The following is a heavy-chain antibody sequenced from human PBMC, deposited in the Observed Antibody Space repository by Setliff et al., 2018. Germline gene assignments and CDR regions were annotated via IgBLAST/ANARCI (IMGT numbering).Heavy chain of an antibody. J-gene: IGHJ6*02. CDR3: ARDSRGLVPAAIEGSYYYYGMDV. CDR2: IIPIFGTA. V-gene: IGHV1-69*13. Sequence: SVKVSCKASGGTFSSYAISWVRQAPGQGLEWMGGIIPIFGTANYAQKFQGRVTITADESTSTAYMELSSLRSDDTAVYYCARDSRGLVPAAIEGSYYYYGMDVWGQGTTVTVSS. CDR1: GGTFSSYA. D-gene: IGHD2-2*02.